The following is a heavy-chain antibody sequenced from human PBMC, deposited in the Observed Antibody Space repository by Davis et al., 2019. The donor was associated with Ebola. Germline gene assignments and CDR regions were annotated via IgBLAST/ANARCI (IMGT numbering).Heavy chain of an antibody. J-gene: IGHJ1*01. CDR2: INPSGGST. CDR1: GYTFTSYY. CDR3: ARDGNKVATTQQWLVSRVAGYFQH. Sequence: AASVKVSCKASGYTFTSYYMHWVRQAPGQGLEWMGIINPSGGSTSYAQKFQGRVTMTRDTSTSTVYMELSSLRSEDTAVYYCARDGNKVATTQQWLVSRVAGYFQHWGQGTLVTVSS. V-gene: IGHV1-46*03. D-gene: IGHD6-19*01.